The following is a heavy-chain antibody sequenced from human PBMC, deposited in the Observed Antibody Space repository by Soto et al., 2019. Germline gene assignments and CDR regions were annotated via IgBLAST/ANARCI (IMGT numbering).Heavy chain of an antibody. J-gene: IGHJ4*02. Sequence: EVQLLESGGGLVQPGGSLRLSCAASGFTFSSYAMSWVRQAPGKGLEWVAAISGSGGSTYYADSVKGRFTISRDNSKNTLYLQMNSLRAEDTAVYYCANDHGSSSWSYSQLNFDYWGQGTLVNVSS. D-gene: IGHD6-13*01. V-gene: IGHV3-23*01. CDR3: ANDHGSSSWSYSQLNFDY. CDR2: ISGSGGST. CDR1: GFTFSSYA.